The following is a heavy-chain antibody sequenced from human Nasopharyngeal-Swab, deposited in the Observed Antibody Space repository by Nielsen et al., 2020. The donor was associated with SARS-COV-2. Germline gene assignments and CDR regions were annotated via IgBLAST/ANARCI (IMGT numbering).Heavy chain of an antibody. CDR2: IIPIFGTA. V-gene: IGHV1-69*01. CDR3: ARVRNFWSGYPNYYYYYMDV. Sequence: WVRQAPGQGLEWMGGIIPIFGTANYAQKFQGRVTITADESMSTAYMELSSLRSEDTAVYYCARVRNFWSGYPNYYYYYMDVWGKGTTVTVSS. J-gene: IGHJ6*03. D-gene: IGHD3-3*01.